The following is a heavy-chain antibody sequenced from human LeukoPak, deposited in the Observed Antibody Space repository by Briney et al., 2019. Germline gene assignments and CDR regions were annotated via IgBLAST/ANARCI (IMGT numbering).Heavy chain of an antibody. CDR2: INSDGSST. V-gene: IGHV3-74*01. J-gene: IGHJ4*02. CDR1: GFTFSNYA. D-gene: IGHD1-26*01. Sequence: GGSLRLSCAASGFTFSNYAMTWVRQAPGKGLEWVSRINSDGSSTSYADSVKGRFTISRDNAKNTLYLQMNSLRAEDTAVYYCARVPLRYSGGYSVYWGQGTLVTVSS. CDR3: ARVPLRYSGGYSVY.